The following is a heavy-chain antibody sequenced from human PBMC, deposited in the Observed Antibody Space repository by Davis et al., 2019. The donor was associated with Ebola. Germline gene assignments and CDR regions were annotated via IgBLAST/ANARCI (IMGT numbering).Heavy chain of an antibody. J-gene: IGHJ4*02. CDR2: ISAYNGNT. Sequence: ASVKVSCKASGGTFSSYAISWVRQAPGQGLEWMGWISAYNGNTNYAQKLQGRVTMTTDTSTSTAYMELSSLRSEDTAVYYCARGPWWFWSGAPESYFDYWGQGTLVTVSS. D-gene: IGHD3-3*01. CDR1: GGTFSSYA. CDR3: ARGPWWFWSGAPESYFDY. V-gene: IGHV1-18*01.